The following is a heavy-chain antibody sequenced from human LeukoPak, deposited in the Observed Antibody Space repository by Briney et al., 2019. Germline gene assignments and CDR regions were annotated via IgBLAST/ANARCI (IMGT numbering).Heavy chain of an antibody. CDR3: ARVGCSSTSCFIEAFDI. D-gene: IGHD2-2*01. CDR1: GFTFSSYS. V-gene: IGHV3-48*01. J-gene: IGHJ3*02. Sequence: GGSLRLSCAASGFTFSSYSMNWVRQAPGKGLEWVSYIRSSSSTIYYADSVKGRFTISRDDAKNSLYLQMNSLRAEDTAVYYCARVGCSSTSCFIEAFDIWGQGTMVTVSS. CDR2: IRSSSSTI.